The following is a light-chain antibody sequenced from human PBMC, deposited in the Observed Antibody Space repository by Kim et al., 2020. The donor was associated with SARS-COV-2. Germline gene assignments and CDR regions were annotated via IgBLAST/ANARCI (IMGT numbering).Light chain of an antibody. V-gene: IGKV1-5*03. Sequence: ASVGDRVTITCRASQNIRNYLAWCQQKPGKAPKLLIYEASSLASGVPSRFSGSGSGTEFTLTINSLQPDDFATYYCQHYDNDPFTFGGGTKVDIK. CDR1: QNIRNY. CDR3: QHYDNDPFT. CDR2: EAS. J-gene: IGKJ4*02.